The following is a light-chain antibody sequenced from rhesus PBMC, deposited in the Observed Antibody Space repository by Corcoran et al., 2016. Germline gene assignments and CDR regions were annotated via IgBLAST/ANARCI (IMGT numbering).Light chain of an antibody. CDR2: DVN. CDR3: SSYVGACIFV. Sequence: AAPTQFPSVSGSVGQSVTISCAGTSSEIGNSNAVSWYQHLPDKAPKLVIFDVNKRPSGVSDRFSGSKSANTASLTISGLQPEDEADYYCSSYVGACIFVFGGGTKLTVL. CDR1: SSEIGNSNA. J-gene: IGLJ6*01. V-gene: IGLV2-19*02.